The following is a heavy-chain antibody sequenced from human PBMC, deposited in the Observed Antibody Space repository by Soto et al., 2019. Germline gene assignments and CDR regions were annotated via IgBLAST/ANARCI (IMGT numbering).Heavy chain of an antibody. CDR3: ARAGAHYTPLDH. Sequence: SGKAACQAFGYTFTYCAIQCVRKTPGQGLEWMGWINVGNGNTGYSRKFQGRVTNARDMSASTAYIEVTSLTSEDTAIYYCARAGAHYTPLDHWGQGTLVTVSS. D-gene: IGHD2-15*01. CDR2: INVGNGNT. J-gene: IGHJ4*02. CDR1: GYTFTYCA. V-gene: IGHV1-3*01.